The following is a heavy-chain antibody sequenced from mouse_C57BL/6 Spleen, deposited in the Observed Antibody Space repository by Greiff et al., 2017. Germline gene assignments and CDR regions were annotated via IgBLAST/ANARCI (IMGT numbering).Heavy chain of an antibody. CDR3: ARRQGSKAMDY. V-gene: IGHV5-6*01. J-gene: IGHJ4*01. D-gene: IGHD1-1*01. CDR2: ISSGGSYT. CDR1: GFTFSSYG. Sequence: EVQRAESGGDLVKPGGSLKLSCAASGFTFSSYGMSWVRQTPDKRLEWVATISSGGSYTYYPDSVKGRFTISRDNAKNTLYLQMSSLKSEDTAMYYCARRQGSKAMDYWGQGTSVTVSS.